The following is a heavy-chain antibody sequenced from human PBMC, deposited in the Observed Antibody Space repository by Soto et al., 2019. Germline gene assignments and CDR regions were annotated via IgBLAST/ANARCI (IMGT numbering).Heavy chain of an antibody. J-gene: IGHJ4*02. D-gene: IGHD5-18*01. CDR1: VGALSSYY. CDR2: IYYSGST. Sequence: QVQLQESGPGLVKPSETLSLTCTVSVGALSSYYWCWIRQPPGTGLEWIGYIYYSGSTNYNPSLKRPVTISVDTSNNQFSLKLSSVTAADTAVYYCARRYGSCFYYWGQGTLVTVSS. V-gene: IGHV4-59*08. CDR3: ARRYGSCFYY.